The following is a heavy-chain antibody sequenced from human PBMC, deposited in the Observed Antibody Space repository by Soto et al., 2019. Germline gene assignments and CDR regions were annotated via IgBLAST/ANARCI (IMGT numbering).Heavy chain of an antibody. D-gene: IGHD4-17*01. CDR3: AREGAFYGDYVHSGSL. CDR2: IIPIFGTA. CDR1: GGTFSSYA. Sequence: QVQLVQSGAEVKKPGSSVKVSCKASGGTFSSYAISWVRQAPGQGLEWMGGIIPIFGTANYAQKFQGRVTITADESTSTAYMELNSLRSEDTAVYYCAREGAFYGDYVHSGSLWGQGTLVTVSS. J-gene: IGHJ4*02. V-gene: IGHV1-69*01.